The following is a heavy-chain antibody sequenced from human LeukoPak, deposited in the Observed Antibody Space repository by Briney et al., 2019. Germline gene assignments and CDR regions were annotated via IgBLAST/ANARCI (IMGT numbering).Heavy chain of an antibody. CDR1: GGSISSGSYY. V-gene: IGHV4-61*10. D-gene: IGHD3-22*01. J-gene: IGHJ3*02. CDR3: ARGSPVYYYDSSGSLALAFDI. CDR2: IYYSGST. Sequence: PSETLSLTCTVSGGSISSGSYYWSWLRQPAGKGLEWVGYIYYSGSTNYNPSLKSRVTISVDTSKNQFSLKLSSVTAADTAVYYCARGSPVYYYDSSGSLALAFDIWGQGTMVTVSS.